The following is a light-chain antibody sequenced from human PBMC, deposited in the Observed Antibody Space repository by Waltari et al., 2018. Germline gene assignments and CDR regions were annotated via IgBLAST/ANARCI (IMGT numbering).Light chain of an antibody. CDR2: GAS. V-gene: IGKV3-15*01. CDR1: KSVSSN. J-gene: IGKJ1*01. Sequence: EIVMAQSQATLFVSPGERATLSCRASKSVSSNLAWYQQNPGQAPRLLIYGASTRATGIPARFSGSGSGTEFTLTISSLQSEDFAVYYCQKYDNWPRTFGQGTKVEIK. CDR3: QKYDNWPRT.